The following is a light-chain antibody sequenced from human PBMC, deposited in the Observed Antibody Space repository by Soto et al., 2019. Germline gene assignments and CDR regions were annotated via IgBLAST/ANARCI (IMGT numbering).Light chain of an antibody. J-gene: IGKJ5*01. V-gene: IGKV1-9*01. CDR2: AAS. CDR1: QGISSY. Sequence: DLQLTQSPSFLSASVGARVTITCRASQGISSYLAWYQQKPGKAPKLLMYAASTLQRGVPSRFSGSGSGTELTIALSSLQPEDFETYYGQQFNDYPITFGQGTRLEIK. CDR3: QQFNDYPIT.